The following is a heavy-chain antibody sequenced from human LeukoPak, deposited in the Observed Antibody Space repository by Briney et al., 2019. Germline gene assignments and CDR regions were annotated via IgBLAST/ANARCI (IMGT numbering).Heavy chain of an antibody. Sequence: PGGSLRISCVASGFTFTDYWMTWVRQAPGKGLEWVANIKEDGGETYYGSSVKGRFTISRDNAKNSLYLQMNSLRAEDTAVYYCARTSSDYQTDAFDIWGQGTMVTVSS. CDR2: IKEDGGET. V-gene: IGHV3-7*01. CDR1: GFTFTDYW. J-gene: IGHJ3*02. CDR3: ARTSSDYQTDAFDI. D-gene: IGHD3-16*01.